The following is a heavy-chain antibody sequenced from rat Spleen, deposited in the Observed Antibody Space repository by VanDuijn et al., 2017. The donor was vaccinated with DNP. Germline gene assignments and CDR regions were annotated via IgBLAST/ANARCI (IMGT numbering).Heavy chain of an antibody. J-gene: IGHJ3*01. CDR1: GYSITSNY. D-gene: IGHD1-11*01. V-gene: IGHV3-1*01. Sequence: EVQLQESGPGLVKPSQSLSLTCSVTGYSITSNYWGWIRKFPGNKMEWMGYINYSGSTSYNPSLKSLISITIDTSKNQFFLQLNSVTTEDTATYYCARGVDYGGSNWFAYWGQGTLVTVSS. CDR2: INYSGST. CDR3: ARGVDYGGSNWFAY.